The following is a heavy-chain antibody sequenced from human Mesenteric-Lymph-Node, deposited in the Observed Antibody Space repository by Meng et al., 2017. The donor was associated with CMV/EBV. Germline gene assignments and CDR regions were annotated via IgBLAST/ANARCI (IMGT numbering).Heavy chain of an antibody. V-gene: IGHV3-64*02. D-gene: IGHD3-22*01. J-gene: IGHJ4*02. CDR2: ISSNGDIT. CDR1: GFIFSSYG. Sequence: GGSLRLSCAASGFIFSSYGMHWVRQAPGKGLEYVSAISSNGDITHYADSVKGRFTISRDNSKNTLYLQMGSLRVEDMAVYYCARDEDDTSGYRYWGQGTLVTVSS. CDR3: ARDEDDTSGYRY.